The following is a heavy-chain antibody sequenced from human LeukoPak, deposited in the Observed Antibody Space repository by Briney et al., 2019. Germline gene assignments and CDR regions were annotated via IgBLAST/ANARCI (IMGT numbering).Heavy chain of an antibody. D-gene: IGHD3-3*01. Sequence: GGSLRLSCAASGFTFSSYAMSWVRQAPGKGLEWVSAISGSGGSTYYADSVKGRFTISRDNSKNTLYLQMNSLRAEDTAVYYCAKRPSTIFGVVITHNWFDPWGQGTLVTVSS. J-gene: IGHJ5*02. CDR3: AKRPSTIFGVVITHNWFDP. CDR2: ISGSGGST. V-gene: IGHV3-23*01. CDR1: GFTFSSYA.